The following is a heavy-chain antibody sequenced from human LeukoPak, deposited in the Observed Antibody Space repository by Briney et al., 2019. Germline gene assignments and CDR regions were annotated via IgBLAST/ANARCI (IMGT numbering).Heavy chain of an antibody. Sequence: GGSLRLSSAASGFTFSSYSMNWVRQAPGKGLEWVSSISSSSSYIYYADSVNGRFTISRDNAKNSLYLQMNSLRAEDTAVYYCARELRSVVDYWGQGTLVTVSS. CDR1: GFTFSSYS. J-gene: IGHJ4*02. CDR3: ARELRSVVDY. CDR2: ISSSSSYI. D-gene: IGHD5-12*01. V-gene: IGHV3-21*01.